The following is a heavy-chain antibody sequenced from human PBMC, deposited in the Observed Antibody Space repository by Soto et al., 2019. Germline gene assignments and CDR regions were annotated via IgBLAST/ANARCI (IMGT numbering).Heavy chain of an antibody. CDR2: IYYSGST. V-gene: IGHV4-39*01. CDR1: GGSISSSSYY. Sequence: QLQLQESGPGLVKPSETLSLTCTVSGGSISSSSYYWGWIRQPPGKGLEWIGSIYYSGSTYYNPSLKSRVTISVDTSKNQFSLKLSSVTAADTAVYYCARLDYYGSGSYPGYWGQGTLVTVSS. J-gene: IGHJ4*02. D-gene: IGHD3-10*01. CDR3: ARLDYYGSGSYPGY.